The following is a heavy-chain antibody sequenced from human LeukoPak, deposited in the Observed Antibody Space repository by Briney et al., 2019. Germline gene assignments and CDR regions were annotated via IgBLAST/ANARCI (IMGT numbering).Heavy chain of an antibody. V-gene: IGHV3-7*01. CDR3: AIDGNYFRTYYYDVFDR. D-gene: IGHD2/OR15-2a*01. CDR1: GFTFSNYW. Sequence: GGSLRLSCVASGFTFSNYWMTWVRQAPGKGLEWVANIRADGSRTYYVDSTKGRFTISRDNAKNSLYLQLTSLRADNTALYYCAIDGNYFRTYYYDVFDRWGQGTMVTVSP. J-gene: IGHJ3*01. CDR2: IRADGSRT.